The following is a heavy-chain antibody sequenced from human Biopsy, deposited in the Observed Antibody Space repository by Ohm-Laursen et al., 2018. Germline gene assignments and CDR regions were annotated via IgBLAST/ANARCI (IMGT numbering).Heavy chain of an antibody. CDR2: IYFTGRT. CDR1: SGSIRTGDYY. Sequence: SETLSFTCTVSSGSIRTGDYYWTSIRQPPGKALEWIGYIYFTGRTSYNPSLKSRVTMSVNTSKKQFSLGLSSVTAADTAVYYCASAGYNPDWNFDLWGRGTRVTVSS. V-gene: IGHV4-61*08. J-gene: IGHJ2*01. CDR3: ASAGYNPDWNFDL. D-gene: IGHD5-24*01.